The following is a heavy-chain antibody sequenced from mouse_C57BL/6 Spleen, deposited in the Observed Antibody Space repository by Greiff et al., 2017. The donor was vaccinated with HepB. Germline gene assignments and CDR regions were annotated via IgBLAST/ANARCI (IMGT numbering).Heavy chain of an antibody. V-gene: IGHV1-80*01. Sequence: QVQLKESGAELVKPGASVKISCKASGYAFSSYWMNWVKQRPGKGLEWIGQIYPGDGDTNYNGKFKGKATLTADKSSSTAYMHLSSLTSEDSAVYFCAREDGWYFDVWGTGTTVTVSS. D-gene: IGHD2-3*01. J-gene: IGHJ1*03. CDR1: GYAFSSYW. CDR2: IYPGDGDT. CDR3: AREDGWYFDV.